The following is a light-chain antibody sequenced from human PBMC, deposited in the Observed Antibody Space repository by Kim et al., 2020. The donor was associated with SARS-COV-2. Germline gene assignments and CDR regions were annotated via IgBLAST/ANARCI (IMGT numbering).Light chain of an antibody. CDR1: QNVDNV. V-gene: IGKV3-11*01. J-gene: IGKJ5*01. CDR2: EAS. Sequence: PPGERATLSGRASQNVDNVLVWFQQRPGQAPRLLIYEASKRAAVIPARFRGSGTGTDFTLTISRLEPEDFAVYYCQRSRNWPPLTFGQGTRLEI. CDR3: QRSRNWPPLT.